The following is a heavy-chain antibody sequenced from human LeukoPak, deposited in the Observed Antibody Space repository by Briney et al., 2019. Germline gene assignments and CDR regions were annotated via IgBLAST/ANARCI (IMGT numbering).Heavy chain of an antibody. CDR3: ARDHSGSEVRGVIIYWFDP. J-gene: IGHJ5*02. Sequence: GASVKVSCKASGYTFTGYYMHWVRQAPGQGLEWMGWINPNSGGTNYAQKFQGRVTMTRDTSISTAYMELSRLRSDDTAVYYCARDHSGSEVRGVIIYWFDPWGQGTLVTVSS. V-gene: IGHV1-2*02. CDR2: INPNSGGT. CDR1: GYTFTGYY. D-gene: IGHD3-10*01.